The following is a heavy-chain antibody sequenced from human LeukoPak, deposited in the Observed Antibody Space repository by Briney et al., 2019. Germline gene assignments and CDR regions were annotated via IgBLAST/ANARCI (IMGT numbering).Heavy chain of an antibody. D-gene: IGHD4-17*01. Sequence: SETLSLICTVSGGSLGSSKYYWGWIRQSPGRGLEWIGSIHYSGNSYYNPSLKSRVTISIDTSKNHFSLTLTSVTAADTSVYYCARRRGDGDYRPESWGQGTLVTVSS. CDR1: GGSLGSSKYY. J-gene: IGHJ5*02. CDR3: ARRRGDGDYRPES. V-gene: IGHV4-39*02. CDR2: IHYSGNS.